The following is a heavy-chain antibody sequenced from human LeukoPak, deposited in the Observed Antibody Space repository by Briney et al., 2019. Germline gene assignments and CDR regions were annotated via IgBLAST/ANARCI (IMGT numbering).Heavy chain of an antibody. J-gene: IGHJ6*03. CDR2: IYPGDSDT. D-gene: IGHD2-2*01. CDR3: ARQMDCSSTSCYHYYYYMDV. CDR1: GYSFTSYW. Sequence: GESLKISCKGSGYSFTSYWIGWVRQMPGKGLEWMGIIYPGDSDTRYSPSFQGQVTISADKSISTAYLQWSSLKASDTAMYYCARQMDCSSTSCYHYYYYMDVWGKGTTVTVSS. V-gene: IGHV5-51*01.